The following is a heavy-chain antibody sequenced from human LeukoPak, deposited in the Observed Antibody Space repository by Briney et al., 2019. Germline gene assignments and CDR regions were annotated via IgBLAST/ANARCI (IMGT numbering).Heavy chain of an antibody. CDR1: GGSISSYY. D-gene: IGHD3-10*01. V-gene: IGHV4-59*01. Sequence: SETLSLTCTVSGGSISSYYWSWIRQPPGKGLEWIGYIYYSGSTNYNPSLKSRVTISLDTSKNQFSLKLSSVTAADTAVYYCARDRAGSYYVDYWGQGTLVTVSS. J-gene: IGHJ4*02. CDR2: IYYSGST. CDR3: ARDRAGSYYVDY.